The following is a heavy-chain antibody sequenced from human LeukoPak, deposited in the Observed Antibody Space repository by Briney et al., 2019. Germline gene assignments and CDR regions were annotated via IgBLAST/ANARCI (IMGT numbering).Heavy chain of an antibody. CDR1: GGSISSYY. D-gene: IGHD3-22*01. J-gene: IGHJ4*02. CDR2: IYYSGST. V-gene: IGHV4-59*12. CDR3: ARVSYYDSSGSDYFDY. Sequence: SETLSLTCTVSGGSISSYYWSWIRQPPGKGLEWIGYIYYSGSTNYNPSLKSRVTMSVDTSKNQFSLKLSSVTAADTAVYYCARVSYYDSSGSDYFDYWGQGTLVTVSS.